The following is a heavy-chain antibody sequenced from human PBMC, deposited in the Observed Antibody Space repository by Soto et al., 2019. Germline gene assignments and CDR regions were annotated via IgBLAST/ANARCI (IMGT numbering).Heavy chain of an antibody. Sequence: ASVKVSCKASGYTFTSYDINWVRQATGQGLEWMGWMNPNSGNTGYAQKFQGRVTMTRNTSIGTAYMELSSLRSEDTAVYYCARGDRSDHYYYYYMDVWGKGTTVTVSS. CDR3: ARGDRSDHYYYYYMDV. J-gene: IGHJ6*03. V-gene: IGHV1-8*01. CDR1: GYTFTSYD. CDR2: MNPNSGNT. D-gene: IGHD3-22*01.